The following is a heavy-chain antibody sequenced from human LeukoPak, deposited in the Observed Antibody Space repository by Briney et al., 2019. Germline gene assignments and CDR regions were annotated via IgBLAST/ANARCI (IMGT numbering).Heavy chain of an antibody. Sequence: GASVKVSCKASGYTFTSYYMHWVRQAPGQGLEWMGLINPSGGSTSYAQKFQGRVTMTRDTSTSTVYMELSSLRSEDTAVYYCARDGPLPGIGDAFDIWGQGTMVTVSS. V-gene: IGHV1-46*01. CDR1: GYTFTSYY. J-gene: IGHJ3*02. CDR3: ARDGPLPGIGDAFDI. D-gene: IGHD3-10*01. CDR2: INPSGGST.